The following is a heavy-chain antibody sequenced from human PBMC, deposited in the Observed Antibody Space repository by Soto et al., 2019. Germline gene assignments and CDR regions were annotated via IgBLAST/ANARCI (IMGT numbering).Heavy chain of an antibody. Sequence: GSLRLSCAASGFTVSSNYMSWVRQAPGKGLEWVSVIYSGGSTYYADSVKGRFTISRDNSKNTLYLQMNSLRAEDTAVYYCARANGDYIGTHYYYYGMDVWGQGTTVTVSS. CDR1: GFTVSSNY. V-gene: IGHV3-53*01. CDR2: IYSGGST. J-gene: IGHJ6*02. D-gene: IGHD4-17*01. CDR3: ARANGDYIGTHYYYYGMDV.